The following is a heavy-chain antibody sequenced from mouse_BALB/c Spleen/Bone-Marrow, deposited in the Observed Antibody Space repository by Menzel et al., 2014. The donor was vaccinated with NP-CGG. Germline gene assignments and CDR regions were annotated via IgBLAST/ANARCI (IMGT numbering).Heavy chain of an antibody. V-gene: IGHV14-3*02. CDR3: ARPIFR. Sequence: VHVKQSGAELVKPGASVKLSCTASGFNSKDTYMHWVKQRPEQGLEWIGRIDPANGNTKYDPKFQGKATITADTSSNTACLQLSSLTSEDTAVYYCARPIFRWGQGTSVTISS. CDR1: GFNSKDTY. CDR2: IDPANGNT. J-gene: IGHJ4*01.